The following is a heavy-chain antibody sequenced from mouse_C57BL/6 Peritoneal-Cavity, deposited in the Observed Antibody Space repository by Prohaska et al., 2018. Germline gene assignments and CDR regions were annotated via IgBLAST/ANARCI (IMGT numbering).Heavy chain of an antibody. CDR1: GYTFTDYE. Sequence: QVQLQQSGAELVRPGASVTLSCKASGYTFTDYEMHWVKQTPVHGLEWIGAIDPETGGTAYNQKFKGKAILTADKSSSTAYMELRSLTSEDSVVYYCTPFYSTPWFAYWGQGTLVTVSA. CDR2: IDPETGGT. D-gene: IGHD2-5*01. CDR3: TPFYSTPWFAY. J-gene: IGHJ3*01. V-gene: IGHV1-15*01.